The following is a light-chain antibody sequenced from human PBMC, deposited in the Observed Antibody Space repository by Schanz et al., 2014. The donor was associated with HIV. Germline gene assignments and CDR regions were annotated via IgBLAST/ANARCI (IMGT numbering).Light chain of an antibody. Sequence: QSVLTQPPSASGTPGQRVTISCSGSSSNIGSTTVNWYQQLPGTAPKLLIYSNNQRPSGVPDRFSGSRSGTSASLAISGLQSEDEGDYYCAVWDDSLKAWVFGGGTQLTVL. CDR3: AVWDDSLKAWV. CDR1: SSNIGSTT. J-gene: IGLJ3*02. V-gene: IGLV1-44*01. CDR2: SNN.